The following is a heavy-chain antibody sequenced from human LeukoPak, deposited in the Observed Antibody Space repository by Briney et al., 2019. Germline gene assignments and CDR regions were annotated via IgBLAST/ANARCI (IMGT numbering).Heavy chain of an antibody. CDR3: ARDSYGMDV. CDR1: GFTFNTYG. Sequence: GGSLRLSCAASGFTFNTYGMTWVRQAPGKGLEWVSAISGGGGRTYYADSVKGRFTISRDNSKNTLYLQMNSLRADDTAVYYCARDSYGMDVWGQGTTVTVSS. V-gene: IGHV3-23*01. CDR2: ISGGGGRT. J-gene: IGHJ6*02.